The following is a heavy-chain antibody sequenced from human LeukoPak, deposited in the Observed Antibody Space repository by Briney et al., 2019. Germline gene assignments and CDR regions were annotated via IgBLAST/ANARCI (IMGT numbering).Heavy chain of an antibody. V-gene: IGHV1-3*01. CDR3: ASSGGRYFSADY. CDR2: INAGNGNT. J-gene: IGHJ4*02. D-gene: IGHD3-9*01. CDR1: GYTFTSYA. Sequence: GASVKVSCKASGYTFTSYAMHWVRQAPGQRLKWMGWINAGNGNTKYSQKFQGRVTITRDTSASTAYMELSSLRSEDTAVYYCASSGGRYFSADYWGQGTLVTVSS.